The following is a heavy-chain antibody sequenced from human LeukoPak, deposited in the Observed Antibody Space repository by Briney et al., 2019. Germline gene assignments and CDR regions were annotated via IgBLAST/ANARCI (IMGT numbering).Heavy chain of an antibody. V-gene: IGHV3-23*05. CDR2: INTSGNT. Sequence: GGSLRLSCAASGFTFSSYAMSWVRQAPGKGLEWVSSINTSGNTYYADSVKGRFTISRDNSKNTLYLQMNNLRAEDTAIYYCAKRVIITAARYFDYWGQGTLVTVSS. CDR1: GFTFSSYA. J-gene: IGHJ4*02. D-gene: IGHD2-15*01. CDR3: AKRVIITAARYFDY.